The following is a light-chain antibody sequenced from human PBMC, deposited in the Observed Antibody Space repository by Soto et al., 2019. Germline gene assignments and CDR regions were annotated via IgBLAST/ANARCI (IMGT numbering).Light chain of an antibody. CDR1: SSDVGGYNY. J-gene: IGLJ3*02. CDR2: DVS. V-gene: IGLV2-11*01. Sequence: QAVVTQPRSVSGSPGQSVTISCTGTSSDVGGYNYVSWYQQHPGKAPKLMIYDVSQRPSGVPGRFSGSKSGNTASLTISGLQAEDEADYYCCSNAGSYTLLFGGGTKVTVL. CDR3: CSNAGSYTLL.